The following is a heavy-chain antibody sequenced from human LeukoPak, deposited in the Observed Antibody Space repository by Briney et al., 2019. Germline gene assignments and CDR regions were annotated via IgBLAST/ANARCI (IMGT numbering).Heavy chain of an antibody. CDR1: GGSISSYY. CDR3: ASPSQVYDFWSGLDY. J-gene: IGHJ4*02. Sequence: SETLSLTCTVSGGSISSYYWSWIRQPAGKGLEWIGRIYTSGSTNYNPSLKSRVTMSVDTSKNQFSLKLSSVTAADTAVYYCASPSQVYDFWSGLDYWGQGTLVTVSS. D-gene: IGHD3-3*01. V-gene: IGHV4-4*07. CDR2: IYTSGST.